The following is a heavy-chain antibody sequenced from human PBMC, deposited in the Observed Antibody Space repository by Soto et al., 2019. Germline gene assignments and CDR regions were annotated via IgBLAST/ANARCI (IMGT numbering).Heavy chain of an antibody. CDR1: GFTFSNYT. Sequence: QVQLVESGGGVVQPGRSLRLSCAASGFTFSNYTMHWVRQAPGKGLEWVTLISYDEIDKYYADAVKGRFNISRDNSKNTLFLQMDSLRAEDTAVYYCAGRSGSSDYWGQGTLVTVSS. CDR2: ISYDEIDK. V-gene: IGHV3-30*04. D-gene: IGHD3-10*01. CDR3: AGRSGSSDY. J-gene: IGHJ4*02.